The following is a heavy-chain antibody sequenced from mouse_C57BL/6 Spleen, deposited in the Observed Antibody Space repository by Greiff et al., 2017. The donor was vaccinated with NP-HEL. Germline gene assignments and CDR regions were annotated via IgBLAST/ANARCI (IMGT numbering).Heavy chain of an antibody. D-gene: IGHD1-1*01. J-gene: IGHJ2*01. Sequence: QVQLQQPGTELVKPGASVKLSCKASGYAFSSSWMNWVKQRPGKGLEWIGRIYPGDGDTNYNGKFKGKATLTADKSSSTAYMQLSSLTSEDSAVYFCARAGGSTFDYWGQGTTLTVSS. CDR1: GYAFSSSW. CDR2: IYPGDGDT. CDR3: ARAGGSTFDY. V-gene: IGHV1-82*01.